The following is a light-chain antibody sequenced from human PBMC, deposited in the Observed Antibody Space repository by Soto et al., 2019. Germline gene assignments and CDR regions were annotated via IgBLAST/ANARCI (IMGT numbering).Light chain of an antibody. V-gene: IGKV1-39*01. CDR2: AAS. Sequence: DIQMTQSPSSLSASVGDRVTITCRASQSISSYLNWYQQKPGKAPKLLIYAASSLQSGVPSRFSGRGSGTAVTLNISSLHPEDFATYYCQQSYSTPPYTVGQGTKLEIK. CDR3: QQSYSTPPYT. J-gene: IGKJ2*01. CDR1: QSISSY.